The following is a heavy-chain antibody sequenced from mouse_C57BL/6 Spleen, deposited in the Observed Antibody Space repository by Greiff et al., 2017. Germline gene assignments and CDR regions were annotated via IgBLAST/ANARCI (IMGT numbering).Heavy chain of an antibody. D-gene: IGHD2-1*01. V-gene: IGHV1-64*01. CDR3: ARDEEIYYGNSAY. CDR2: IHPNSGST. Sequence: VQLQQPGAELVKPGASVKLSCKASGYTFTSYWMHWVKQRPGQGLEWIGMIHPNSGSTNYNEKFKSKATLTVDKSSSTAYMQLSSLTSEDSAVYYCARDEEIYYGNSAYWGQGTLVTVSA. J-gene: IGHJ3*01. CDR1: GYTFTSYW.